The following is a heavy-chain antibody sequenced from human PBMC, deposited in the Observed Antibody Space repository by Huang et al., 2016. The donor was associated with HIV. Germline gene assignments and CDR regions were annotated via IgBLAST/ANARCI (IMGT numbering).Heavy chain of an antibody. CDR1: GFTFSSYA. Sequence: EVQLLESGGGLVQPGGSLRLSCAASGFTFSSYAMSWVRQAPGKGREGVSAMSGSGGSTYYADSVKGRFTISRDNSKNTLYLQMNSLRAEDTAVYYCAKGSITMIVVVISFDYWGQGTLVTVSS. CDR3: AKGSITMIVVVISFDY. D-gene: IGHD3-22*01. CDR2: MSGSGGST. J-gene: IGHJ4*02. V-gene: IGHV3-23*01.